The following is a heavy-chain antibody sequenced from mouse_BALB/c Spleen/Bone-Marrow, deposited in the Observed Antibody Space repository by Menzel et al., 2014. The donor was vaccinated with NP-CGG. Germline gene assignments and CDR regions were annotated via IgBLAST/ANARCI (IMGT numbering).Heavy chain of an antibody. CDR1: GFNIKDTY. J-gene: IGHJ3*01. V-gene: IGHV14-3*02. Sequence: EVMLMESGAELVKPGASVKLSCTASGFNIKDTYMHWVKQRPEQGLEWIGRIDPANGNTKYDPKFQGKATITADTSSNTAYLQLSSLTSEDTAVYYCAPYYYGSSSFAYWGQGTLVTVSA. D-gene: IGHD1-1*01. CDR3: APYYYGSSSFAY. CDR2: IDPANGNT.